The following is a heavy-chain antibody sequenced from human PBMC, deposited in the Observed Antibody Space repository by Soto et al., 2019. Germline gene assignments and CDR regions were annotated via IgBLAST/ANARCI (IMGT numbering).Heavy chain of an antibody. D-gene: IGHD6-13*01. J-gene: IGHJ5*02. V-gene: IGHV2-5*02. CDR1: GFSLSTSGVG. CDR3: AHTGIAAAVGWFDP. CDR2: IYWDDDK. Sequence: QITLKESGPTLVKPTQTLTLTCTFSGFSLSTSGVGVGWIRQPPGKALEWLALIYWDDDKRYSPSLKSRLTITKDTSKHQVVLTMTNMDPVDTATYYCAHTGIAAAVGWFDPWGQGTLVTVSS.